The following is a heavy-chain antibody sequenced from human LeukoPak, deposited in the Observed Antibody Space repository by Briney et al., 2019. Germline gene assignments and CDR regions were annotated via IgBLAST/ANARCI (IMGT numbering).Heavy chain of an antibody. Sequence: GGSLRLSCAASGFTFSSYSMNWVRQAPGKGLEWVSSISSSSSYIYYAESVKGRFTISRDNSKNTLSLQMNSLKAEDTAVYYCAKINSGSYTDYWGQGTLVTVSS. CDR3: AKINSGSYTDY. J-gene: IGHJ4*02. CDR2: ISSSSSYI. D-gene: IGHD1-26*01. CDR1: GFTFSSYS. V-gene: IGHV3-21*04.